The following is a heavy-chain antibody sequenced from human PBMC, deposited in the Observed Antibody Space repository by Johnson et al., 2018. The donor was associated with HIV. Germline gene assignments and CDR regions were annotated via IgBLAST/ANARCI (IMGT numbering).Heavy chain of an antibody. D-gene: IGHD1-26*01. V-gene: IGHV3-66*02. Sequence: VQLVESGGVVVQPGGSLRLSCAASGFTVSSNYMTWVRQAPGKGLEWVSVFYSGGSTYYADSVKGRFTISRDNSKNTLHLQMNSLSAEDTAVYYCARRGVGATTDAFDIWGQGTMVTVSS. J-gene: IGHJ3*02. CDR1: GFTVSSNY. CDR2: FYSGGST. CDR3: ARRGVGATTDAFDI.